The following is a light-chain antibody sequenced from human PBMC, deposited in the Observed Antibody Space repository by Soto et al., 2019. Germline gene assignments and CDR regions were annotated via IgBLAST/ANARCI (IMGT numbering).Light chain of an antibody. V-gene: IGLV2-14*01. CDR2: EVS. Sequence: QSVLTQPASVSGSPGQSITISCTGTSSDVGTYNYVSWYQRHPGKAPKLMIYEVSNRPSGVSNRFSGSKSGNTASLTISGLQTEDEADYYCSSYTSRSTVVFGGGTQLTVL. CDR3: SSYTSRSTVV. J-gene: IGLJ2*01. CDR1: SSDVGTYNY.